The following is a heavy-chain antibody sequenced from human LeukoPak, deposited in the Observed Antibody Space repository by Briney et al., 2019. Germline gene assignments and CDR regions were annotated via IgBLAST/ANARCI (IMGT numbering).Heavy chain of an antibody. V-gene: IGHV4-34*01. D-gene: IGHD3-22*01. CDR1: GGSFSGYY. CDR3: ARGLVPYYYDSSATSHRYFDY. J-gene: IGHJ4*02. Sequence: PSETLSLTCAVYGGSFSGYYWSWIRQPPGKGLEWIGEINHSGSTNYNPSLKSRVTISVDTSKNQFSLKLSSVTAADTAVYYCARGLVPYYYDSSATSHRYFDYWGQGTLVTVSS. CDR2: INHSGST.